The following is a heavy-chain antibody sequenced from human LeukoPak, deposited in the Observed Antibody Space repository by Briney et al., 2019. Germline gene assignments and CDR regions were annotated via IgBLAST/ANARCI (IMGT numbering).Heavy chain of an antibody. Sequence: SETLSLTCTVSGYSISSGYYWGWIRQPPGKGLEWIGSIYHSGSTYYNPSLKSRVTISVDTSKNQFSLKLSSVTAADTAVYYCAREFRYYRDAFDIWGQGTMVTVSS. CDR1: GYSISSGYY. J-gene: IGHJ3*02. CDR2: IYHSGST. V-gene: IGHV4-38-2*02. D-gene: IGHD3-10*01. CDR3: AREFRYYRDAFDI.